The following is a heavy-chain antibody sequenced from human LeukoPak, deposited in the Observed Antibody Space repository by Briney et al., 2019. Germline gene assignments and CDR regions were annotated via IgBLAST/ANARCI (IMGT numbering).Heavy chain of an antibody. D-gene: IGHD3-3*01. CDR2: ISGGGSST. Sequence: PGGALRLSCAASGVTFTSYGMGWGGQAPGKGLEWVSVISGGGSSTYYADSVKGRFTISRDNSKNTLYLQMNGLRGEDTAVYYCAKESGQLDVWGKGTTVTVSS. V-gene: IGHV3-23*01. CDR3: AKESGQLDV. J-gene: IGHJ6*04. CDR1: GVTFTSYG.